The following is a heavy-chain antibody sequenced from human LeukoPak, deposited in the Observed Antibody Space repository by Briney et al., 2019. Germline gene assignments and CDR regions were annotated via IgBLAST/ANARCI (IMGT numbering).Heavy chain of an antibody. Sequence: GGSLRLSCAASGFTFSSYGMHWVRQAPGKGLEWVAFIRYDGSNKYYADSVKGRFAISRDNSKNTLYLQMNSLRAEDTAVYYCARDSDGVAGTRSYFQNWGQGTLVTVSS. CDR2: IRYDGSNK. CDR1: GFTFSSYG. V-gene: IGHV3-30*02. D-gene: IGHD6-19*01. CDR3: ARDSDGVAGTRSYFQN. J-gene: IGHJ1*01.